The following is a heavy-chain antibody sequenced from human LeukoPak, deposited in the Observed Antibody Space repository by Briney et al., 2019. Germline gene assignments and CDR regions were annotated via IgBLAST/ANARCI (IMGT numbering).Heavy chain of an antibody. J-gene: IGHJ4*02. CDR3: ARSVAGVIDY. V-gene: IGHV4-59*01. CDR2: IYYSGST. Sequence: SETLSLTCAVYGGSFSGYYWSWIRQPPGGGLEWIGFIYYSGSTKYNPSLKSRVAISADTSRNQFSLRLSSVTAADTAVYFCARSVAGVIDYWGQGTLVTVSA. CDR1: GGSFSGYY. D-gene: IGHD6-19*01.